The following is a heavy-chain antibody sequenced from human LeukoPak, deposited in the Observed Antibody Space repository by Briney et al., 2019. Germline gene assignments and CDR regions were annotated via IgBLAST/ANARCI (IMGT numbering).Heavy chain of an antibody. J-gene: IGHJ3*02. CDR2: IYTSGST. V-gene: IGHV4-4*02. CDR1: GGSISSSNW. D-gene: IGHD6-13*01. CDR3: ARGKQLAPNLGAFDI. Sequence: SGTLSLTCAVSGGSISSSNWWSWVRQPAGKGLEWIGRIYTSGSTNYNPSLKSRVTISVDTSKNQFSLKLSSVTAADTAVYYCARGKQLAPNLGAFDIWGQGTMVTVSS.